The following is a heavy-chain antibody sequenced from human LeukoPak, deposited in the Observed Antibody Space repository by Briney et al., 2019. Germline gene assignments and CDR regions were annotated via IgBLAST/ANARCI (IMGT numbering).Heavy chain of an antibody. Sequence: GGSLRLSCAAPGFTFSDYYMSWIRQAPGKGLEWVSYISSSSSTIYYADSVKGRFTISRDNAKNSLYLQMNSLRAEDTAVYYWARDSPFGSGSDYWGQGTLVTASS. CDR1: GFTFSDYY. J-gene: IGHJ4*02. D-gene: IGHD3-3*01. CDR2: ISSSSSTI. CDR3: ARDSPFGSGSDY. V-gene: IGHV3-11*04.